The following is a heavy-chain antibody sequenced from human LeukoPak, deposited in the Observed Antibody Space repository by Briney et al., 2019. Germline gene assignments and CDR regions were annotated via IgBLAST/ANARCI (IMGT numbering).Heavy chain of an antibody. V-gene: IGHV3-7*01. Sequence: ETLSLTCTVSGGSINSGTYYWGWIRQPPGKGLEWVANIKQDGSEKYYVDSVKGRFTISRDNAKNSLYLQMNSLRAEDTAVYYCARDYDFWSGYYDYWGQGTLVTVSS. CDR2: IKQDGSEK. D-gene: IGHD3-3*01. CDR3: ARDYDFWSGYYDY. CDR1: GGSINSGTYY. J-gene: IGHJ4*02.